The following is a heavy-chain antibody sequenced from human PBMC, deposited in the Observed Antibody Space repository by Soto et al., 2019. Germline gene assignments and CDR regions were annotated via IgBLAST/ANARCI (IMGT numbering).Heavy chain of an antibody. Sequence: QVPLVQSGAEVKKPGASVKVSCKASGYTFTGYYMHWVRQAPGQGLEWMGWINPNSGGTNYAQKFQGWVTMTRDTSISTAYMELSRLRSDDTAVYYCARDRPLITMVRGYYYYYGMDVWGQGTTVTVSS. CDR1: GYTFTGYY. CDR2: INPNSGGT. D-gene: IGHD3-10*01. CDR3: ARDRPLITMVRGYYYYYGMDV. J-gene: IGHJ6*02. V-gene: IGHV1-2*04.